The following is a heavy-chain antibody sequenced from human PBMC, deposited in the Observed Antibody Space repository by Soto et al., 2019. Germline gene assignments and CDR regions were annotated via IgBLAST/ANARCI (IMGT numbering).Heavy chain of an antibody. J-gene: IGHJ4*02. CDR3: AHGSGWLFDY. CDR1: GFSLTSPAVG. Sequence: QITLKESGPTLVKPTQTLTLTCTFSGFSLTSPAVGVGWIRQPPGKAPEWLALVYWDGDEEYSPSLRNGLTLTKDTSKNQVVLTMTNMDPVDTATYYCAHGSGWLFDYWGQGTLVTVSS. CDR2: VYWDGDE. D-gene: IGHD6-19*01. V-gene: IGHV2-5*02.